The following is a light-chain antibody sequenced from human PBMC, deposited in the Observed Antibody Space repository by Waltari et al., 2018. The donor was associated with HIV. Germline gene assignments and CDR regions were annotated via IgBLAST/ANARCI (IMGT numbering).Light chain of an antibody. J-gene: IGLJ3*02. V-gene: IGLV1-44*01. Sequence: QSVLTQPPSASGTPGQRVTISCSGGSSDIGSNPVNWYHQLPGAAPRLLILDTNKRPPGVPARFSGSKSGTSASLAVSGLQSEDEADYYCAAWDVSLSVWVFGGGTKLTVL. CDR2: DTN. CDR1: SSDIGSNP. CDR3: AAWDVSLSVWV.